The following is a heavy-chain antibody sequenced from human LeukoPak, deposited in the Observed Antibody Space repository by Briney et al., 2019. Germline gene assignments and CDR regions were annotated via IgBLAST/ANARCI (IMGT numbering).Heavy chain of an antibody. V-gene: IGHV3-48*03. D-gene: IGHD3-10*01. CDR1: GFTFSSYE. CDR3: ARDRGYLSFDY. J-gene: IGHJ4*02. Sequence: GGSLRLSCAASGFTFSSYEMNWVRQAPGKGLEWVSYISTSGRTIYYADSVKGRLTISRDNAKNSLYLQMNSLRAEDTAVYYCARDRGYLSFDYWGQGTLVTVSS. CDR2: ISTSGRTI.